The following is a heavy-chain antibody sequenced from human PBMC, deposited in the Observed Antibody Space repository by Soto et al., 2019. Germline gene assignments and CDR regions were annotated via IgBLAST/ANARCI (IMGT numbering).Heavy chain of an antibody. Sequence: QVQLVQSGAEVKKPGASVKVSCKASGYTFTSYGISWVRQAPGQGLEWMGWISAYNGNTNYAQKLQGRGTMTTDTSTSTAYMELRSLRSDDTAVYYCARDNYDILTGSSNGGPYYYYMDVWGKGTTVTVSS. D-gene: IGHD3-9*01. CDR3: ARDNYDILTGSSNGGPYYYYMDV. J-gene: IGHJ6*03. V-gene: IGHV1-18*01. CDR2: ISAYNGNT. CDR1: GYTFTSYG.